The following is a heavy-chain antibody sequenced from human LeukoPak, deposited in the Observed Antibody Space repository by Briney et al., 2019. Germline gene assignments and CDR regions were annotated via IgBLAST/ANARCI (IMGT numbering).Heavy chain of an antibody. CDR2: IKGDGSST. Sequence: GGSLRLSCAASGFTFSSNWMHWVRQAPGKGLVWVSRIKGDGSSTSYADSVKGRFTISRDNAKNPLFLQMNSLRAEDTAVYYCVRDGVGAPPFDYWGQGALVTVSS. J-gene: IGHJ4*02. CDR3: VRDGVGAPPFDY. V-gene: IGHV3-74*01. D-gene: IGHD1-26*01. CDR1: GFTFSSNW.